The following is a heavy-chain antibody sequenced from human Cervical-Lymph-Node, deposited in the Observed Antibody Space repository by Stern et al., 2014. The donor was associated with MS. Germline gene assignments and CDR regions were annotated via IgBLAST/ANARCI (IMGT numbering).Heavy chain of an antibody. V-gene: IGHV2-5*02. CDR3: APRHIAVVGAAPPKWFDP. Sequence: QITLKESGPTLLKPTQTLTLTCSFSGFSLTTPGVGVSWIRQPPGKALEWLALIYWDDDKVYSPSLKNRLTITKDPSKKQGVLKMTNMDPVDTATYYWAPRHIAVVGAAPPKWFDPWGQGTLVTVSS. CDR1: GFSLTTPGVG. CDR2: IYWDDDK. J-gene: IGHJ5*02. D-gene: IGHD6-19*01.